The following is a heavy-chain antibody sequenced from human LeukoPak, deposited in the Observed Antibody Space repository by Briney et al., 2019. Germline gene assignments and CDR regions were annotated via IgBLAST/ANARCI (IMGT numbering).Heavy chain of an antibody. V-gene: IGHV6-1*01. CDR1: GDSVSIDSAT. D-gene: IGHD6-13*01. CDR3: ARGIAVGGTSGDVAY. CDR2: ISQRSQWSN. J-gene: IGHJ4*02. Sequence: SQTLSLTCAISGDSVSIDSATWNWIRQSPSRGLEWLGRISQRSQWSNDYAVSVKTRMTINPDTSKTQFSLQLDSVIPEDTAMYYCARGIAVGGTSGDVAYWGQGTLVSVSP.